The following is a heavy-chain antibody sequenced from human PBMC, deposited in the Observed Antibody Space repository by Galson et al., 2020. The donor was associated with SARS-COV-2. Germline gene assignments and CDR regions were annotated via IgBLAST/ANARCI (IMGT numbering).Heavy chain of an antibody. CDR1: GFTFDDYA. CDR2: ISWNSGSI. V-gene: IGHV3-9*01. D-gene: IGHD6-13*01. Sequence: GGSLRLSCAASGFTFDDYAMHWVRQAPGKGLEWVSGISWNSGSIGYADSVKGRFTISRDNAKNSLYLQMNSLRAEDTALYYCAKDNPDSSPFDYWGQGTLVTVSS. J-gene: IGHJ4*02. CDR3: AKDNPDSSPFDY.